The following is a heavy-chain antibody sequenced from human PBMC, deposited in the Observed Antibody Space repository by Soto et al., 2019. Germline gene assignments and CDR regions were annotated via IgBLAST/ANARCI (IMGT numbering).Heavy chain of an antibody. CDR1: GGTFSRHA. Sequence: QVQLVQSGAEVRKPGSSVKVSCKASGGTFSRHAISWVRQAPGQGLEWMGGIIPIFGTANYAQKFQGRVTITADESTSTAYMELSSLRSEDTAVYYCAREVYTAMVSDYFDYWGQGTLVTVSS. J-gene: IGHJ4*02. CDR2: IIPIFGTA. CDR3: AREVYTAMVSDYFDY. D-gene: IGHD5-18*01. V-gene: IGHV1-69*01.